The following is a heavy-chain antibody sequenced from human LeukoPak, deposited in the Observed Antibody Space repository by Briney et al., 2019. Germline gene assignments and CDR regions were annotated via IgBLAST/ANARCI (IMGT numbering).Heavy chain of an antibody. J-gene: IGHJ3*02. D-gene: IGHD4/OR15-4a*01. CDR3: AGALAAPLTLGDAFGI. Sequence: SETLSLTCSVFGNSISSNEYYWSWIRQPPGKGLEWIGYIYYNGNTYYNPSLKSRVTISVDTSKNQFSLKLTSVTAADTAVYYCAGALAAPLTLGDAFGIWGQGTTVTVSS. V-gene: IGHV4-30-4*08. CDR2: IYYNGNT. CDR1: GNSISSNEYY.